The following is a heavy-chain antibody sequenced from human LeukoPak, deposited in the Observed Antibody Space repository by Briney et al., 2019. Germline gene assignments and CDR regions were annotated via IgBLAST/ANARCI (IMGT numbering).Heavy chain of an antibody. CDR1: GFTFSTYC. V-gene: IGHV3-7*01. CDR2: INQDGSEK. CDR3: ARDLDSYGWFDY. D-gene: IGHD5-18*01. J-gene: IGHJ4*02. Sequence: GGSLRLSCAASGFTFSTYCMSWVRQAPGKGLEWVANINQDGSEKYYVDSVKGRFTISRDNAKNPLYLQMNSLRADGTAMYYCARDLDSYGWFDYWGQGTLVTVSS.